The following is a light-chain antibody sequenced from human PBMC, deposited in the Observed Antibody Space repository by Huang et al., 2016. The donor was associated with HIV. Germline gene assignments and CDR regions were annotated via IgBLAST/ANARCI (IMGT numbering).Light chain of an antibody. CDR1: QIISML. CDR3: QQYNSYPRT. CDR2: DVS. Sequence: DFQMPKSPTTLSASVGDRVTITCRPSQIISMLLAWYQQKPGKATKYLIYDVSSLESGGPSRCSGSRAGAEFTLTISSLQPDDFATYYCQQYNSYPRTFGQGTKVEVK. J-gene: IGKJ1*01. V-gene: IGKV1-5*01.